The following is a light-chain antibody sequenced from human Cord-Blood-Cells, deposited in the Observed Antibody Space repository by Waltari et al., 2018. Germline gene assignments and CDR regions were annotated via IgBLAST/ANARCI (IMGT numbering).Light chain of an antibody. CDR3: LLSYSGALVV. J-gene: IGLJ2*01. CDR2: DTS. V-gene: IGLV7-46*01. Sequence: QAVVTQEPSLTVSPGGTVTLTCCPSTGAVTSGHYPYWFQQKPGQAPRTLIYDTSNKHSWTPARFSGSLLGGKAALTLSGAQPEDEAEYYCLLSYSGALVVFGGGTKLTVL. CDR1: TGAVTSGHY.